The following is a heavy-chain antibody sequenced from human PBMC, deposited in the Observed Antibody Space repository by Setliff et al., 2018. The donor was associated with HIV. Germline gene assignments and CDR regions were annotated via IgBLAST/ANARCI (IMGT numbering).Heavy chain of an antibody. Sequence: SETLSLTCTVSGDSIGTYYWNWVRQPPGKGLEWMGYIYYSGSTDYNPALKRRVTISLDTSKNQFSLKLSSVTAADTAVYYCARGAYYNFWSGYSAGGGSLGPWGQGTLVTVSS. CDR2: IYYSGST. V-gene: IGHV4-59*01. J-gene: IGHJ5*02. CDR3: ARGAYYNFWSGYSAGGGSLGP. CDR1: GDSIGTYY. D-gene: IGHD3-3*01.